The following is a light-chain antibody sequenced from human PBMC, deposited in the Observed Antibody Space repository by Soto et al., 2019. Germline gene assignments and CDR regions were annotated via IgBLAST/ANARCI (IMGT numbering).Light chain of an antibody. CDR3: QQYSSLWT. J-gene: IGKJ1*01. Sequence: EIVLTQSPGTLSLSPGERATLSCRASQSVSSTYVAWYQQKSGQAPRLLIYGASSRATGIPDRFSGSGSGTDFTLSISRLEPEDFAVYYCQQYSSLWTFGQGTKVDIK. V-gene: IGKV3-20*01. CDR2: GAS. CDR1: QSVSSTY.